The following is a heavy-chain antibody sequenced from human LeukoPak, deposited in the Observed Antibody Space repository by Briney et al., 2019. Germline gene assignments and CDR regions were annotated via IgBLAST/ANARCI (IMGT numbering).Heavy chain of an antibody. CDR3: ARHYGDYDSYFDY. CDR2: ISSRSSYI. Sequence: GGSLRLSCAASGFTFSSYSMNWVRQAPGKGLEWVSSISSRSSYIYYADSVKGRFTVSRDNAKNSLYLQMNSLRAEDTAVYYCARHYGDYDSYFDYWGQGTLVTVSS. J-gene: IGHJ4*02. V-gene: IGHV3-21*01. CDR1: GFTFSSYS. D-gene: IGHD4-17*01.